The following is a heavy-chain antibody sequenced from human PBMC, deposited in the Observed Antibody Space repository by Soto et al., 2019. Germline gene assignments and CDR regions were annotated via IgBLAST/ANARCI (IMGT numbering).Heavy chain of an antibody. CDR3: TRGHFWSGYWVHDY. CDR1: GFIFGDYA. CDR2: IRNRAYGGTP. J-gene: IGHJ4*02. Sequence: GGSLRLSCTASGFIFGDYAMSWVRQAPGKGLEWVTFIRNRAYGGTPEHAASVKGRFTISRDDSKSIAYLQMDSLKTEDTAVYYCTRGHFWSGYWVHDYWGQGXLVTVPS. D-gene: IGHD3-3*01. V-gene: IGHV3-49*04.